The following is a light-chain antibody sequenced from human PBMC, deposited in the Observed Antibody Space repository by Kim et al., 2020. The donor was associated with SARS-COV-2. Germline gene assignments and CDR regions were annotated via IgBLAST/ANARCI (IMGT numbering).Light chain of an antibody. J-gene: IGLJ2*01. CDR3: QSYNRDNVI. CDR2: EDD. Sequence: GKTVTISCTRSSGSIDDKYVQWYQQRPGGVPTTVIYEDDQRPSGVSDRFSGSIDNSSNSASLTISGLRTEDEADYYCQSYNRDNVIFGGGTQLTAL. CDR1: SGSIDDKY. V-gene: IGLV6-57*03.